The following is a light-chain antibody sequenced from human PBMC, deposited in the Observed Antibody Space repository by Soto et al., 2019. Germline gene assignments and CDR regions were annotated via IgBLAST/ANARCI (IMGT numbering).Light chain of an antibody. J-gene: IGLJ1*01. V-gene: IGLV2-23*02. CDR2: EVT. Sequence: QSVLPQPASVSGSPGQSITISCTGTSSDVGSYDLVSWYQQHPGKAPRLIIYEVTKRPSGVSNRFSGSKSGSTASLTFSGLQAEDEADYFCCSYAGVSTFVFGTGTKVTVL. CDR1: SSDVGSYDL. CDR3: CSYAGVSTFV.